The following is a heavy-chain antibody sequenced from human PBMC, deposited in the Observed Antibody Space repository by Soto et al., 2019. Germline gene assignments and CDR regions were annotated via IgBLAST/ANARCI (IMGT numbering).Heavy chain of an antibody. Sequence: XETLSLTCTVSGGSLSSSSSYGGWIRQPPGKGLEWIGSIYYSGSTYYNPSLKSRVTISVDTSKNQFSLKLSSVTAADTAVYYCARRSGSYYFDFWGQGTLVTVSS. V-gene: IGHV4-39*01. CDR1: GGSLSSSSSY. J-gene: IGHJ4*02. CDR2: IYYSGST. D-gene: IGHD1-26*01. CDR3: ARRSGSYYFDF.